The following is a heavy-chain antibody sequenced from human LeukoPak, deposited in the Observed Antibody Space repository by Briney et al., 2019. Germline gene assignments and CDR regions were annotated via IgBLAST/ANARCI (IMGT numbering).Heavy chain of an antibody. D-gene: IGHD2-2*01. CDR3: ARGVVVPAAHFDY. CDR2: IYYSGST. CDR1: GGSISSSSYY. Sequence: PSETLSLTCTVSGGSISSSSYYWGWIRQPPGKGLEWIGSIYYSGSTYYNPSLKSRVTISVDTSKNQFSLKLSSVTAADTAVYYCARGVVVPAAHFDYWGQGTLVTVSS. V-gene: IGHV4-39*01. J-gene: IGHJ4*02.